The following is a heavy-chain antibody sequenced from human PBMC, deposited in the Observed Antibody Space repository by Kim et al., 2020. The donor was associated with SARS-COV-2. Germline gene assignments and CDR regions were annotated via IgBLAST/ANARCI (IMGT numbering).Heavy chain of an antibody. CDR3: ARGRHSSGWYKPPKFWFDP. CDR1: GGSFSGYY. Sequence: SETLSLTCAVYGGSFSGYYWSWIRQPPGKGLEWIGEINHSGSTNYNPSLKSRVTISVDTSKNQFSLKLSSVTAADTAVYYCARGRHSSGWYKPPKFWFDPWCQGTLVTVSS. CDR2: INHSGST. J-gene: IGHJ5*02. D-gene: IGHD6-19*01. V-gene: IGHV4-34*01.